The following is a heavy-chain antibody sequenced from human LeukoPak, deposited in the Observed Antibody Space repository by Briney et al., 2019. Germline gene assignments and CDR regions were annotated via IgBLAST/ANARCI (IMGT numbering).Heavy chain of an antibody. CDR2: INPKSGAA. CDR1: GYIFSDYY. Sequence: ASVKVSCKASGYIFSDYYMHWVQQAPGHGLEWLGWINPKSGAADYAQQFRGRVTMTRDTSINTDYMEMKRVTSDDTAVYYSARGAEAETSPLDFWGQGTLVTVSS. D-gene: IGHD6-13*01. CDR3: ARGAEAETSPLDF. V-gene: IGHV1-2*02. J-gene: IGHJ4*02.